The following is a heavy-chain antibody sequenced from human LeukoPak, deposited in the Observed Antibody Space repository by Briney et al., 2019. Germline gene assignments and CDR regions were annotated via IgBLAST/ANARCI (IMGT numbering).Heavy chain of an antibody. J-gene: IGHJ5*02. V-gene: IGHV4-30-2*01. D-gene: IGHD3-3*01. CDR1: GDSISSGSYS. CDR2: MYHSGST. Sequence: SETLSLTCAVSGDSISSGSYSWSWIRQPPGKGLEWIGYMYHSGSTFYNPSLRSRVTISVDTSKNQFSLKLSSVTAADTAVYYCARQARGYDFWSGYYALAWFDPWGQGTLVTVSS. CDR3: ARQARGYDFWSGYYALAWFDP.